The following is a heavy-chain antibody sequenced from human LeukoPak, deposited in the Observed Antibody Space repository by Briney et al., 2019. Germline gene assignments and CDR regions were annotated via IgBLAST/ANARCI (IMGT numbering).Heavy chain of an antibody. CDR2: IKGDGSEK. J-gene: IGHJ4*02. Sequence: GGSLRLSCAASGFTFSNYWMTWVRQAPGKGLEWVGNIKGDGSEKYYEVSVKGRFTISRDNTKNSLYLQMNSLRAEDTAVYYCARDFRFLEDYWGQGTLVTVSS. CDR3: ARDFRFLEDY. D-gene: IGHD3-3*01. CDR1: GFTFSNYW. V-gene: IGHV3-7*01.